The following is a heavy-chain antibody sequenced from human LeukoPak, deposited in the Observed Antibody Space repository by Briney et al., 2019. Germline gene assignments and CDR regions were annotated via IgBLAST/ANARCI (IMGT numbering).Heavy chain of an antibody. CDR1: GFTFSSYA. CDR2: ISGSGGST. V-gene: IGHV3-23*01. J-gene: IGHJ4*02. CDR3: AKGSRSIAAAGNFDY. D-gene: IGHD6-13*01. Sequence: PGGSLRLSCAASGFTFSSYAISSVRQAPGKGLEWVSAISGSGGSTYYADSVKGRFTISRDNSKNTLYLQMNSLRAEGTAVYYCAKGSRSIAAAGNFDYWGQGTLVTVSS.